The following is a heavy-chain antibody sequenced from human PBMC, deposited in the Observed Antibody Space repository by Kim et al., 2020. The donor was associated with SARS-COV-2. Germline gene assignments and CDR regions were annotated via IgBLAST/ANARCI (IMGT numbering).Heavy chain of an antibody. CDR3: AKGSSSGSSYDY. D-gene: IGHD2-15*01. V-gene: IGHV3-23*01. CDR2: T. Sequence: TFYADPGKGRFTISRDNSKNTLYLQMNSLRAEDTAVYYCAKGSSSGSSYDYWGPGTLVTVSS. J-gene: IGHJ4*02.